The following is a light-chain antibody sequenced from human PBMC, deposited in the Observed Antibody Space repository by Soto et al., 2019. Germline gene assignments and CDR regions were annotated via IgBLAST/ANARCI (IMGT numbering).Light chain of an antibody. CDR3: QQYHRYSRT. Sequence: DIQMTQSPATLAASVGDRVTITCRACQSIKSWLAWYQQKPGKAPKLLIYEASSLESGVPSRFGGSGSGTEFTLTISSLQPDDFATYYCQQYHRYSRTFGQGTKVDI. CDR2: EAS. V-gene: IGKV1-5*03. CDR1: QSIKSW. J-gene: IGKJ1*01.